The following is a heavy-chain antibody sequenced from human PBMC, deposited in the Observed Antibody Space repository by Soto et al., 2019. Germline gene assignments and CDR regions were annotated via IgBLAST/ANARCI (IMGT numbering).Heavy chain of an antibody. D-gene: IGHD1-26*01. V-gene: IGHV3-23*01. J-gene: IGHJ4*02. CDR1: GFTFSSYT. CDR3: AKTFLGRVRHQYSRSYSPRVYFDY. Sequence: GGSLRLSCAASGFTFSSYTMNWVRQAPGKGLEWVSAISGSGGSTYYADSVKGRFTISRDNSKNTLYLQMNSLRAEDTAVYYCAKTFLGRVRHQYSRSYSPRVYFDYWGQGTLVTVS. CDR2: ISGSGGST.